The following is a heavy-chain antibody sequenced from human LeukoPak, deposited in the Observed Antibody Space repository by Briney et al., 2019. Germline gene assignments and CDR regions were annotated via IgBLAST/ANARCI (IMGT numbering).Heavy chain of an antibody. CDR3: TKETGRLPSFDY. CDR2: IWYGGSNK. V-gene: IGHV3-33*06. J-gene: IGHJ4*02. Sequence: GGSLRLSCAASGFTFSSYGMHWVRQAPGKGLEWVAVIWYGGSNKYYADSVKGRFTISRDNSKNTLYLQMNSLRAEDTAVYYCTKETGRLPSFDYWGQGTLVTVSS. D-gene: IGHD2-21*02. CDR1: GFTFSSYG.